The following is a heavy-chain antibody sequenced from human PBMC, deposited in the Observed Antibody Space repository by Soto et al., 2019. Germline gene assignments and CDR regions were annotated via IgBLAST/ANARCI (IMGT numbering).Heavy chain of an antibody. CDR2: ISPYNGNT. CDR1: GYTFRNYG. D-gene: IGHD3-3*01. V-gene: IGHV1-18*01. CDR3: ESDLVSGSDFWRAYNGGYFDY. Sequence: QVQLVQSGAEVKRPGASVKVSCKASGYTFRNYGITWVRQAPGQGLEWMAWISPYNGNTNYAQDLQGRVTMTTDTSTSTAYMELRKLTSEDSAMYYLESDLVSGSDFWRAYNGGYFDYWGQGTLVTVSS. J-gene: IGHJ4*02.